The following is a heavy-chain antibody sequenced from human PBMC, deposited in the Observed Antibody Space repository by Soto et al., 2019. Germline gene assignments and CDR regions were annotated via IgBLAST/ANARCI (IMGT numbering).Heavy chain of an antibody. CDR2: INPMLGVA. V-gene: IGHV1-69*10. J-gene: IGHJ5*02. D-gene: IGHD2-2*01. CDR1: GGSFSSLV. CDR3: ARGPAQFDP. Sequence: SVKVSWKASGGSFSSLVISWLRQAPGQGPEWMGGINPMLGVANFAQKFQDRVTITADESTTTAYMELSSLRSEDTAVYYCARGPAQFDPWGQGTLVTVSS.